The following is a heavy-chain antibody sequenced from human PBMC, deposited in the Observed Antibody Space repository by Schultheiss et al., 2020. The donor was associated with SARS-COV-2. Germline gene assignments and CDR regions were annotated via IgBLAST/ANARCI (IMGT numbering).Heavy chain of an antibody. CDR3: ARDSSGYLGG. J-gene: IGHJ4*02. Sequence: SETLSLTCTVSGGSISSGGYYWSWIRQHPGKGLEWIGYIYYSGSTYYNPSVKSLVTISVDTSKNQFSLKLSSVTAADTAVYFCARDSSGYLGGWGQGTLVTVSS. CDR2: IYYSGST. D-gene: IGHD3-22*01. CDR1: GGSISSGGYY. V-gene: IGHV4-31*01.